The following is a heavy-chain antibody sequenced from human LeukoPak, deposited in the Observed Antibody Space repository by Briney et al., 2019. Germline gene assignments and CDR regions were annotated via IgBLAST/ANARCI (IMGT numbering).Heavy chain of an antibody. CDR2: IYTSGST. CDR1: GGSISSYY. CDR3: ARGTNYGDYVIFDP. V-gene: IGHV4-4*07. D-gene: IGHD4-17*01. Sequence: SETLSLTCTVSGGSISSYYWSWIRQPAGKGLEWIGRIYTSGSTNYNPSLKSRATMSVDTSKNQFSLKLSSVTAADTAVYYCARGTNYGDYVIFDPWGQGTLVTVSS. J-gene: IGHJ5*02.